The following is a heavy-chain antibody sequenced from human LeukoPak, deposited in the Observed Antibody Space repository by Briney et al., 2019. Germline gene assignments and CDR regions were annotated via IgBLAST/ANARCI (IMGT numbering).Heavy chain of an antibody. CDR1: GFSLRTTGMC. V-gene: IGHV2-70*17. Sequence: SGPALVKPTQTLTLTCPFSGFSLRTTGMCVNWIRQPPGKALEWLARVDWGDDKFYTTSLQTRLTISKDTSKKQVVLTMTDMDPEDTATYYCARMGLLTTSGYLRYFDYWGQGIQVTVSS. J-gene: IGHJ4*02. CDR2: VDWGDDK. D-gene: IGHD3-22*01. CDR3: ARMGLLTTSGYLRYFDY.